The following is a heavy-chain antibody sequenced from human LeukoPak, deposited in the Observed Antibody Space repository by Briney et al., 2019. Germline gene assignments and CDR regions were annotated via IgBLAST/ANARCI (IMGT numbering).Heavy chain of an antibody. Sequence: PGGSLRLSCAASGFTFSSYAMSWVRQAPGKGLEWVSYITSSGSVIHYSDSVRGRFTISRDNAKSSLYLQMNSLRAEDTAIYYCARDWASPGPTTIWGQGTLVTVSS. CDR1: GFTFSSYA. V-gene: IGHV3-48*01. CDR2: ITSSGSVI. CDR3: ARDWASPGPTTI. D-gene: IGHD1-26*01. J-gene: IGHJ4*02.